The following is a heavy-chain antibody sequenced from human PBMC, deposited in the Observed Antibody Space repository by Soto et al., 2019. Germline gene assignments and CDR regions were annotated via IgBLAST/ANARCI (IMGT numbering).Heavy chain of an antibody. Sequence: QVQLVQSGAEVKKPGASVRVSCRTSGYTFTRYAIHWVRPAPGQGLEWMAWSNMGNGNTKYSQKGQGRVTFSRDTSASTAYMELSSLRSVDTAVYYCARAPMSGGVCYDHWLEPGGQGTLVTVSS. CDR3: ARAPMSGGVCYDHWLEP. CDR2: SNMGNGNT. D-gene: IGHD2-21*02. J-gene: IGHJ5*02. V-gene: IGHV1-3*04. CDR1: GYTFTRYA.